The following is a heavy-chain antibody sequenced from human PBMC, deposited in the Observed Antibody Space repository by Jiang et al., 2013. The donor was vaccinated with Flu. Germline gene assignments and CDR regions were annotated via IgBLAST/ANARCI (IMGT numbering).Heavy chain of an antibody. CDR3: ARDKEYGMDV. Sequence: LLKPSETLSLTCIVSGGSISSSSYYWGWIRQPPGKGLEWIGTIYYNGGTQYSPSLKSRVTISVDTSKNQFSLKVTYVTAADTAVYYCARDKEYGMDVWGQGTTVTVSS. CDR2: IYYNGGT. J-gene: IGHJ6*02. V-gene: IGHV4-39*07. CDR1: GGSISSSSYY.